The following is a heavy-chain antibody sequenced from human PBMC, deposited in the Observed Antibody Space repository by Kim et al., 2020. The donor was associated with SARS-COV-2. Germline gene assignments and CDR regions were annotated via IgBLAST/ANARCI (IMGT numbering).Heavy chain of an antibody. CDR1: GFTFSSYG. V-gene: IGHV3-30*18. D-gene: IGHD6-13*01. Sequence: GGSPRLSCAASGFTFSSYGMHWVRQAPGKGLEWVAVISYDGSNKYYADSVKGRFTISRDNSKNTLYLQMNSLRAEDTAVYYCAKGKQQLANRILYYYGM. J-gene: IGHJ6*01. CDR3: AKGKQQLANRILYYYGM. CDR2: ISYDGSNK.